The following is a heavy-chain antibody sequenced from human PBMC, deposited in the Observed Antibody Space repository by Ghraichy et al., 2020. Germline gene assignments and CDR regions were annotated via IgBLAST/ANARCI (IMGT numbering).Heavy chain of an antibody. J-gene: IGHJ5*02. D-gene: IGHD2/OR15-2a*01. CDR2: INQDESQT. CDR3: VRDDEYST. CDR1: GFTFSTYF. Sequence: SCATSGFTFSTYFMSWVRQAPGKGLEWVANINQDESQTFYVDSVKGRFTISRDNAKNSLDLQMNSLRVEDTAIYYCVRDDEYSTWGQGTLVTVSS. V-gene: IGHV3-7*03.